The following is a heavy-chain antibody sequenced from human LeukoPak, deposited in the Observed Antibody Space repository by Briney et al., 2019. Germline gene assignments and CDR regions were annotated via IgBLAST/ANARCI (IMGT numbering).Heavy chain of an antibody. CDR3: AKAGKVTGYHLFDY. Sequence: SVKVSCKASGGTFSSYAISWVRQAPGQGLEWMGRIIPILGIANYAQKFQGRVTITADKSTSTAYMELSSLRSEDTAVYYCAKAGKVTGYHLFDYWGQGTLVTVSS. J-gene: IGHJ4*02. D-gene: IGHD5-12*01. CDR1: GGTFSSYA. V-gene: IGHV1-69*04. CDR2: IIPILGIA.